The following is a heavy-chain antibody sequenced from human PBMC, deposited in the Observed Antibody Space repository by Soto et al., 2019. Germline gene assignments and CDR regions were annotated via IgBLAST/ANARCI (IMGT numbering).Heavy chain of an antibody. J-gene: IGHJ4*02. V-gene: IGHV1-69*01. CDR3: ARGDEMTAVTIFEY. CDR1: GGAFGRYS. CDR2: VIPVFNTS. Sequence: QVQLEQSGPEVKRPGTSVKVSCKASGGAFGRYSVSWVRQAPGQGLEWIGGVIPVFNTSNYSLKFQGRVAIFADLSMNTVFMELRSLRSEDTALYYCARGDEMTAVTIFEYWGQGTLVTVSS. D-gene: IGHD4-17*01.